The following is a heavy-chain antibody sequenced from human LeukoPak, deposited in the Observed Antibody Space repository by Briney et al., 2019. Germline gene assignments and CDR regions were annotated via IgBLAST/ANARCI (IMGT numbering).Heavy chain of an antibody. J-gene: IGHJ4*02. CDR1: GGSISSYY. CDR3: ARRGPQLWSYYFDY. V-gene: IGHV4-59*08. Sequence: SETLSLTCTVSGGSISSYYWSWIRQPPGKGLEWIGYIYYSGSTNYNPSLKSRVTISVDTSKNQFSLKLSSVTAADTAVYYCARRGPQLWSYYFDYWGQGTRVIVSS. CDR2: IYYSGST. D-gene: IGHD5-18*01.